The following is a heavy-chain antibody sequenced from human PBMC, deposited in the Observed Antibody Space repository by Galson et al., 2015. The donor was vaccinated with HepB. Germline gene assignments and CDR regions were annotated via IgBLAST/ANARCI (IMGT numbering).Heavy chain of an antibody. Sequence: SLRLSCAASGFTFSSYGMHWVRQAPGKGLEWVAVIWYDGSNKYYADSVKGRFTISRDNPKNTLYLQMNSLRAEDTAVYYCAREYGGNSGGYYYYYGMDVWGQGTTVTVSS. J-gene: IGHJ6*02. D-gene: IGHD4-23*01. V-gene: IGHV3-33*08. CDR3: AREYGGNSGGYYYYYGMDV. CDR1: GFTFSSYG. CDR2: IWYDGSNK.